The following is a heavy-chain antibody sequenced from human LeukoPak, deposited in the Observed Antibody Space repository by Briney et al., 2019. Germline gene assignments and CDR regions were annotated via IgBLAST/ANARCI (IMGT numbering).Heavy chain of an antibody. CDR1: GYTFTGYY. D-gene: IGHD3-10*01. CDR2: INPNSGGT. CDR3: ARGRGGSGSYYSASVDY. Sequence: ASVKVSCKASGYTFTGYYMHWVRQAPGQGLEWMGWINPNSGGTNYAQKFQGRVTMTRDTSISTAYMELSRLRSDDTAVYYCARGRGGSGSYYSASVDYWGQGTLVTVSS. J-gene: IGHJ4*02. V-gene: IGHV1-2*02.